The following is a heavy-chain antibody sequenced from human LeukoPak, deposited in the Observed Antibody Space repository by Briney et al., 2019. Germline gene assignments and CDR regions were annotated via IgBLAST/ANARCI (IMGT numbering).Heavy chain of an antibody. V-gene: IGHV4-34*01. CDR2: INHSGST. J-gene: IGHJ4*02. D-gene: IGHD2-21*01. CDR1: GGSFSGYY. CDR3: AAQCGPIDY. Sequence: SETLSLTCAVYGGSFSGYYWSWIRQPPGKGLEWIGEINHSGSTNHNPSLKSRVTISVDTSKNQFSLKLSSVTAADTAVYYCAAQCGPIDYWGQGTLVTVSS.